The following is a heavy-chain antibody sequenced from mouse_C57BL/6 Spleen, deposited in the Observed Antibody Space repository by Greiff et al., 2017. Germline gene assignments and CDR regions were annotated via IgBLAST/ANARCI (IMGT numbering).Heavy chain of an antibody. D-gene: IGHD6-1*01. CDR3: ARGHGYFDY. J-gene: IGHJ2*01. V-gene: IGHV1-82*01. CDR2: IYPGDGDT. CDR1: GYAFSSSW. Sequence: QVQLQQSGPELVKPGASVKISCKASGYAFSSSWMNWVKQRPGKGLEWIGRIYPGDGDTNYNGKFKGKATLTADKSSSTAYMQLSSLTSEDSAVYFCARGHGYFDYWGQGTTLTVSS.